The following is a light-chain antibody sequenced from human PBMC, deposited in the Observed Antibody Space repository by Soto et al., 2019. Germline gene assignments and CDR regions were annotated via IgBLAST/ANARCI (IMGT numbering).Light chain of an antibody. CDR3: HSVHSSGISYV. CDR1: ALPKQY. V-gene: IGLV3-25*02. J-gene: IGLJ1*01. Sequence: SYELTQPPSVSVSPGQTARITCSGDALPKQYAHWYQQKPGQVPVLVIYKDNERPSGIPERFSGSSSGTTVTLTISGVQAEDEADYYCHSVHSSGISYVFGTGTKVTVL. CDR2: KDN.